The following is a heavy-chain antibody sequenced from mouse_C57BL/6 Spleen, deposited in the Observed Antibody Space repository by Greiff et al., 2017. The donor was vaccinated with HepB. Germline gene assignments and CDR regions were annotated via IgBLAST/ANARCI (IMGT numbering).Heavy chain of an antibody. V-gene: IGHV1-80*01. Sequence: QVQLKQSGAELVKPGASVKISCKASGYAFSSYWMNWVKQRPGKGLEWIGQIYPGDGDTNYNGKFKGKATLTADKSSSTAYMQLSSLTSEDSAVYFCAREGTRRYFDVWGTGTTVTVSS. CDR1: GYAFSSYW. CDR2: IYPGDGDT. D-gene: IGHD3-3*01. CDR3: AREGTRRYFDV. J-gene: IGHJ1*03.